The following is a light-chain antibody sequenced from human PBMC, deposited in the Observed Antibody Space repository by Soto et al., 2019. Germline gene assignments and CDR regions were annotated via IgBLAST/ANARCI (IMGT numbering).Light chain of an antibody. V-gene: IGKV3-20*01. Sequence: DIVLTQSPGTLSLSPGQRATLSCRASQSLSSAFLAWYQQKPGQAPRLLFFGASIRATGLPDRFSGGGSGTDFTLTISRLEPEDFAVYYCQQYGSSPGTFGQGTKVDI. CDR1: QSLSSAF. CDR3: QQYGSSPGT. J-gene: IGKJ1*01. CDR2: GAS.